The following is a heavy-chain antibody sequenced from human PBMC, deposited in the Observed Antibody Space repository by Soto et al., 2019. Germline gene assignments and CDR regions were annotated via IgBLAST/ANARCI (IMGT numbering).Heavy chain of an antibody. D-gene: IGHD4-17*01. CDR1: GFTFSSYA. CDR2: ISYDGSNK. V-gene: IGHV3-30-3*01. CDR3: ARDRAVTTVCCYYYYGMDV. J-gene: IGHJ6*02. Sequence: GGSLRLSCAASGFTFSSYAMHWVRQAPGKGLEWVAVISYDGSNKYYADSVKGRFTISRDNSKNTLYLQMNSLRAEDTAVYYCARDRAVTTVCCYYYYGMDVWGQGTTVTVSS.